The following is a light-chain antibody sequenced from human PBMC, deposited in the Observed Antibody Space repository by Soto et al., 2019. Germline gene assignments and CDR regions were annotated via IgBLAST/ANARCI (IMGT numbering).Light chain of an antibody. CDR2: AAS. CDR1: QGISDY. V-gene: IGKV1-9*01. J-gene: IGKJ5*01. Sequence: IPLTQSPSSLSASVGDRVTITCRASQGISDYLAWYQQKPGKAPKLLIYAASTLEIGVPSRFSGSGSGTDFTLTISSLQPEDFAVYYCQQRLNWITFGQGTRLDIK. CDR3: QQRLNWIT.